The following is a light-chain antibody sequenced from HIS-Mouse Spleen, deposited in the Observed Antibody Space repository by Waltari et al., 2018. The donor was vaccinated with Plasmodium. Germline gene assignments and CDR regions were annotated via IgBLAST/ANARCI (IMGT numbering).Light chain of an antibody. Sequence: SYELTQPPSVSVSPGQTARITCSGDALPKQYAYWSQQKPGQAPVLVRYKDSERPSGIPERFSGSSSGTTVTLTISGVQAEDEADYYCQSADSSGTPNWVFGGGTKLTVL. CDR2: KDS. CDR1: ALPKQY. V-gene: IGLV3-25*03. CDR3: QSADSSGTPNWV. J-gene: IGLJ3*02.